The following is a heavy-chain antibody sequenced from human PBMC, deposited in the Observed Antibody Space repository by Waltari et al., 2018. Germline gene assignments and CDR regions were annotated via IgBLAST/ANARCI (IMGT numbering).Heavy chain of an antibody. CDR3: ARVGIFHCSSTSCYKYFQH. V-gene: IGHV3-48*03. CDR1: GFTFSSYE. J-gene: IGHJ1*01. D-gene: IGHD2-2*02. Sequence: EVQLVESGGGLVQPGGSLRLSCAASGFTFSSYEMNWVRQAPGQGLEWVSYISSSGSTIYYADSVKGRFTISRDNAKNSLYLQMNSLRAEDTAVYYCARVGIFHCSSTSCYKYFQHWGQGTLVTVSS. CDR2: ISSSGSTI.